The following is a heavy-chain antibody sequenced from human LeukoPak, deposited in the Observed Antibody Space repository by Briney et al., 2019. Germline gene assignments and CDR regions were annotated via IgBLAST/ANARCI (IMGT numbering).Heavy chain of an antibody. CDR2: INPGGGST. V-gene: IGHV1-46*01. D-gene: IGHD5-12*01. CDR1: GYTFTSYG. Sequence: ASVKVSCKASGYTFTSYGISWVRQAPGQGLEWMGIINPGGGSTSYAQKFQGRVTMARDMSTSTVYMELSSLRSEDTAVYYCARDWLGADYWGQGTLVTVSS. J-gene: IGHJ4*02. CDR3: ARDWLGADY.